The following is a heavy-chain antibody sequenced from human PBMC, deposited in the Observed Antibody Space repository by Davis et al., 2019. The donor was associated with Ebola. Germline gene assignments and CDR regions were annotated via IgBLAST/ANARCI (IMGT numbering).Heavy chain of an antibody. V-gene: IGHV1-58*01. J-gene: IGHJ2*01. Sequence: AASVKVSCKASGFTFTSSAVQWVRQARGQRLEWIGWIVVGSGNTNYAQKFQERVTITRDMSTSTAYMELSSLRSEDTAVYYVAADGPRYCSSTSCHAWGFDLWGRGTLVTVSS. CDR1: GFTFTSSA. CDR3: AADGPRYCSSTSCHAWGFDL. CDR2: IVVGSGNT. D-gene: IGHD2-2*01.